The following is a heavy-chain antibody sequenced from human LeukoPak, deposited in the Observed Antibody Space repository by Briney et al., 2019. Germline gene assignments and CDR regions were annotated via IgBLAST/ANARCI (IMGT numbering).Heavy chain of an antibody. CDR1: GFTFSSYA. Sequence: PGRSLRLSCAASGFTFSSYAMHWVRQAPGKGLEWVAVISYDGSNKYYADSVKGRFTISRDNSKNTLYLQMNSLRDEDTAVYYCFFWRYYGMDVWGRGTTVTVSS. CDR2: ISYDGSNK. CDR3: FFWRYYGMDV. D-gene: IGHD3-3*01. V-gene: IGHV3-30-3*01. J-gene: IGHJ6*02.